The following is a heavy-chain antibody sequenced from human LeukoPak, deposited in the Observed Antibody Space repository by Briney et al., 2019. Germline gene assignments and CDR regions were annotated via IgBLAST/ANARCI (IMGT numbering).Heavy chain of an antibody. CDR1: GYTFTSYG. CDR3: AHHALVPAAKRAYYGMDV. Sequence: ASVKVSCKASGYTFTSYGISWVRQATGQGLEWMGWISAYNGNTNYAQKLQGRVTMTTDTSTSTAYMELRSLRSDDTAVYYCAHHALVPAAKRAYYGMDVWGQGTTVTVSS. V-gene: IGHV1-18*01. D-gene: IGHD2-2*01. CDR2: ISAYNGNT. J-gene: IGHJ6*02.